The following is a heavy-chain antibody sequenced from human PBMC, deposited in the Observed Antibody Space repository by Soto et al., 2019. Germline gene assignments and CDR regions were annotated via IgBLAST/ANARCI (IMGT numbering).Heavy chain of an antibody. CDR2: IYPGDSDT. CDR3: ARGAYYYDSSGYPFYGMDV. J-gene: IGHJ6*02. CDR1: GYSFTSYW. V-gene: IGHV5-51*01. D-gene: IGHD3-22*01. Sequence: XESLKISCKGPGYSFTSYWIGWVRQMPGKGLEWMGIIYPGDSDTRYSPSFQGQVTISADKSISTAYLQWSSLKASDTAMYYCARGAYYYDSSGYPFYGMDVWGQGTTVTVS.